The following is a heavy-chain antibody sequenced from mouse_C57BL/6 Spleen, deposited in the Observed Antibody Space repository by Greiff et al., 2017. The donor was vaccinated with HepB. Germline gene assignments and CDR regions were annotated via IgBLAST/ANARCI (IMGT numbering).Heavy chain of an antibody. D-gene: IGHD1-1*01. CDR1: GYSITSGYY. CDR2: ISYDGSN. V-gene: IGHV3-6*01. J-gene: IGHJ1*03. CDR3: AREQATVVANWYFDV. Sequence: EVQLQESGPGLVKPSQSLSLTCSVTGYSITSGYYWNWIRQFPGNKLEWMGYISYDGSNNYNPSLKNRISITRDTSKNQFCLKLNSVTTEDTATYYCAREQATVVANWYFDVWGTGTTVTVSS.